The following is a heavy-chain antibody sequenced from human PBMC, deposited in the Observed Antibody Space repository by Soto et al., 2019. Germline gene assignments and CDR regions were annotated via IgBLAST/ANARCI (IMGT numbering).Heavy chain of an antibody. CDR2: ISGSGGST. Sequence: PGGSLRLSCAASGFTFSSYAMSWVRQAPGKGLEWVSAISGSGGSTYYADSVKGRFTISRDNSKNTLYLQMNSLRAEDTAVYYWGGGGDGTTVPPRGVYYPYWVMDVGGPGDQGPRPL. CDR1: GFTFSSYA. D-gene: IGHD4-17*01. CDR3: GGGGDGTTVPPRGVYYPYWVMDV. V-gene: IGHV3-23*01. J-gene: IGHJ6*01.